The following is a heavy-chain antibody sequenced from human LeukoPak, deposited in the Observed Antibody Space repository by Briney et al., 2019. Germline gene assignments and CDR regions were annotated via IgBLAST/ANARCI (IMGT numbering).Heavy chain of an antibody. CDR2: IYYSGST. J-gene: IGHJ4*02. D-gene: IGHD5-24*01. V-gene: IGHV4-30-4*01. CDR3: ARDEVKEMATKPLDY. Sequence: SETLSLTCTVSGGSISSGDYYWSWIRQPPGKGLEWIGYIYYSGSTSYNPSLKSRVTISVDTSKNQFSLKLSSVTAADTAVYYCARDEVKEMATKPLDYWGQGTLVTVSS. CDR1: GGSISSGDYY.